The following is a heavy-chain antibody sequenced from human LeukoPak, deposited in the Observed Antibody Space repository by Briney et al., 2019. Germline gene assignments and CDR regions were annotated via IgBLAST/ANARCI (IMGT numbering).Heavy chain of an antibody. D-gene: IGHD6-13*01. CDR2: IWSDRNYT. CDR1: GLTFSSYG. V-gene: IGHV3-33*01. Sequence: GGSLRLSCAASGLTFSSYGIHWVRQAPGKGLEWVAVIWSDRNYTYYADSAKGRFTISRDNSKSTLYLQMNSLRAEDTAVYYCARGMAPTGNPNWFDPWGQGTLVTVSS. CDR3: ARGMAPTGNPNWFDP. J-gene: IGHJ5*02.